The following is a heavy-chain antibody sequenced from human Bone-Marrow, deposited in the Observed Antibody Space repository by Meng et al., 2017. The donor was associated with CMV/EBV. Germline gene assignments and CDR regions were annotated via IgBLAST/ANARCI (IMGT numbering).Heavy chain of an antibody. Sequence: GGSLRLSCAASGFTFSSYGMHWVRQAPGKGLEWVAFIRYDGSNKYYADSVKGRFTISRDNSKNTLYLQMNSPRAEDTAVYYCAKDKGYSSSWYSGEGMDVWGQGTTVTVSS. CDR2: IRYDGSNK. CDR3: AKDKGYSSSWYSGEGMDV. CDR1: GFTFSSYG. V-gene: IGHV3-30*02. J-gene: IGHJ6*02. D-gene: IGHD6-13*01.